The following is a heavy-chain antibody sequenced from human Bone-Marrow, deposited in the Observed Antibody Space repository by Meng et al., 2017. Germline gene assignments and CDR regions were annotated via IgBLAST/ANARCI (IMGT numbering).Heavy chain of an antibody. CDR1: GFTFSSYW. D-gene: IGHD3-10*01. V-gene: IGHV3-74*01. Sequence: GESLKISCAGSGFTFSSYWMHWVRQGPGKGLVWVSHINTAGTTTTYADSVKGRFTISRDNAKNTLYLQMDSLRAEDTAVYYCSRSYGSEKILDYWGQGTLVTVPQ. CDR3: SRSYGSEKILDY. J-gene: IGHJ4*02. CDR2: INTAGTTT.